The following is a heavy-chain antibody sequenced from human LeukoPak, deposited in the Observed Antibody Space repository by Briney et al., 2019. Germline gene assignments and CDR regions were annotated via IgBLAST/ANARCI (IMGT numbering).Heavy chain of an antibody. CDR1: GFTFSDYG. CDR2: ISYDGSNK. J-gene: IGHJ4*02. D-gene: IGHD3-3*01. V-gene: IGHV3-30*03. CDR3: ARTFWSGYYFFDY. Sequence: PGGSLRLSCAASGFTFSDYGMHWVRQAPGKGLEWVAVISYDGSNKYYADSVKGRFTISRDNSKNTLYLQMNSLRAEDTAVYYCARTFWSGYYFFDYWGQGTLVTVSS.